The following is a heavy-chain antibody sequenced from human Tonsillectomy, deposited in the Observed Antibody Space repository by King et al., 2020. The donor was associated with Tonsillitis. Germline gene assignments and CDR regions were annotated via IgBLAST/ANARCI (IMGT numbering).Heavy chain of an antibody. J-gene: IGHJ4*02. CDR2: IYFSGST. V-gene: IGHV4-59*01. CDR3: ARAHTIIGVVSWDY. D-gene: IGHD3-3*01. CDR1: CDSFSSYY. Sequence: VQLQESGPGLMKPSETLSLTCTLSCDSFSSYYWSWIRQPPGKGLEWIGYIYFSGSTNYNPSLKSRVTISVDTSKNQFSLKLSSVTAAATAVYYCARAHTIIGVVSWDYWGQGTLVTVSS.